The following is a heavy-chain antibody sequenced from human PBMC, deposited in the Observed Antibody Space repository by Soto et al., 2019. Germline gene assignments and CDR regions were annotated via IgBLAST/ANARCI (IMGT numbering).Heavy chain of an antibody. CDR1: NGSISSRSSY. D-gene: IGHD5-12*01. CDR3: GGQGYGAKGYYFEK. V-gene: IGHV4-39*01. J-gene: IGHJ4*02. Sequence: SETLSLTCIVSNGSISSRSSYWGWIRQTPGKGLEWVGSIYYIGNTYYNPSLKSRVTISIDTSKTQFSLKMNSVTAADTAVYFCGGQGYGAKGYYFEKWGQGALVTVSS. CDR2: IYYIGNT.